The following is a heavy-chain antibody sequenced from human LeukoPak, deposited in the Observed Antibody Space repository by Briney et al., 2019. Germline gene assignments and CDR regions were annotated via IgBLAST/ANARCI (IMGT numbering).Heavy chain of an antibody. V-gene: IGHV3-23*01. J-gene: IGHJ5*02. CDR2: ISGSGGST. Sequence: PGGSLRLSCAASGFTFSSYAMSWVRQAPGKGLEWVSAISGSGGSTYYADSVKGRFTISRDNSKNTLYLQMNSLRAEDTAVYYCAEAHRGPGYYCSSTSCPPGFGWFDPWGQGTLVTVSS. D-gene: IGHD2-2*01. CDR3: AEAHRGPGYYCSSTSCPPGFGWFDP. CDR1: GFTFSSYA.